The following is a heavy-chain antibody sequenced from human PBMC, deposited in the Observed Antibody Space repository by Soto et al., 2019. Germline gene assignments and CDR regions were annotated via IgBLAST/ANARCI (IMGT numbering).Heavy chain of an antibody. CDR2: IYYSGSS. CDR1: GGSISSGCYD. CDR3: ARYKILEWLPFRGFDY. V-gene: IGHV4-31*03. D-gene: IGHD3-3*01. Sequence: TRSLTCTVAGGSISSGCYDWDWIRQHPGRGLEWIGYIYYSGSSYYNQSLKSRVTISVDTSKNKFSLKLSSVTAADTAVYYCARYKILEWLPFRGFDYWGQGTLVTVSS. J-gene: IGHJ4*02.